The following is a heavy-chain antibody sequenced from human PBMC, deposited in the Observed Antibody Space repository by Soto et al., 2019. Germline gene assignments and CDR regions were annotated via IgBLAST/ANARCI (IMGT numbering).Heavy chain of an antibody. CDR2: IRAAGDL. Sequence: EVQLVESGGGLVQPGGSLRLSCEASGFTFRNYDMHWVRQGTGKGLEWVSGIRAAGDLDYADSVEGRFTISRENAQNSFFLQMNSRRVGDTAVYYCARTDRDFYGLDVWGQGTRVIVSS. CDR3: ARTDRDFYGLDV. J-gene: IGHJ6*02. CDR1: GFTFRNYD. V-gene: IGHV3-13*05.